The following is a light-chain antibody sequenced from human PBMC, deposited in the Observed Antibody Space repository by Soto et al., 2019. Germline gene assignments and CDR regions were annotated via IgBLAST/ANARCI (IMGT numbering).Light chain of an antibody. Sequence: DIQMTQSPSSLSASVGDRVTITCQASQDISTSLTWYQHKPGKAPEPLISDASNLERGVQSRFRGSGSETDFTFTISSLQPEDVATYYCQQYDNLPLTFGGGTKVEI. CDR3: QQYDNLPLT. V-gene: IGKV1-33*01. CDR2: DAS. J-gene: IGKJ4*01. CDR1: QDISTS.